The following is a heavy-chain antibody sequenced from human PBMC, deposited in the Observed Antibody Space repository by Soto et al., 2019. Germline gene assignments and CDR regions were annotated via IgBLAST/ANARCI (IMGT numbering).Heavy chain of an antibody. Sequence: EVQLVESGGGLVQPGGSLRLSCAASGFTFSSYWMSWVRQAPGKGLEWVANIKQDGSEKYYVDSVKGRFTISRDNAKNSLYLQMNSLRAEDTAVYYCARARGYYDSSGYISGGAYYYYGMDVWGQGTTVTVSS. V-gene: IGHV3-7*01. D-gene: IGHD3-22*01. J-gene: IGHJ6*02. CDR1: GFTFSSYW. CDR2: IKQDGSEK. CDR3: ARARGYYDSSGYISGGAYYYYGMDV.